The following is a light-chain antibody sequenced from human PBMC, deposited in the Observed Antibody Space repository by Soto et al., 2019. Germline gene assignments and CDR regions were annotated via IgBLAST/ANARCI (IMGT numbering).Light chain of an antibody. CDR3: QHYNSYSEA. CDR1: QTISSW. J-gene: IGKJ1*01. V-gene: IGKV1-5*03. CDR2: KAS. Sequence: DIQMTQSPSTLSGTVGDGVTITCRASQTISSWLAWYQQKPGKAPKLLIYKASTLKSGVPSRFSGSGSGTEFTLTISSLQPDDFATYYCQHYNSYSEAFGQGTKVDI.